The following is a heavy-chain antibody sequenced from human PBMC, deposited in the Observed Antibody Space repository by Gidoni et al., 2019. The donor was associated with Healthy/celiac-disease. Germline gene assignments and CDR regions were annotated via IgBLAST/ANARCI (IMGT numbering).Heavy chain of an antibody. V-gene: IGHV4-39*01. Sequence: QLQLQESGPGLVKPSETLSLTCTVSGCSTSSSSYYWGWIRQPPGKGLEWIGCLYYSCSTYYNPSLKSRVTISVDTSKNQFSLKLSSVTAADTAVYYCARRVGVGAASLYYFDYWGQGTLVTVSS. CDR3: ARRVGVGAASLYYFDY. CDR1: GCSTSSSSYY. CDR2: LYYSCST. D-gene: IGHD2-15*01. J-gene: IGHJ4*02.